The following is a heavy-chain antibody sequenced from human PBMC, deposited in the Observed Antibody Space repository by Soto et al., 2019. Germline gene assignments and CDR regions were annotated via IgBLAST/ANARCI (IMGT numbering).Heavy chain of an antibody. V-gene: IGHV4-34*01. CDR1: GGSFRGFY. D-gene: IGHD3-22*01. J-gene: IGHJ4*02. Sequence: PSETLSLTCGVDGGSFRGFYRSWIRQPPGKGLAWIGEVDQSGRTNYNPSLKSQVTISVDTSEKQFSLKLSSVTAADTAVYYCARSFYYENSGYPDWGPGILVNVSS. CDR3: ARSFYYENSGYPD. CDR2: VDQSGRT.